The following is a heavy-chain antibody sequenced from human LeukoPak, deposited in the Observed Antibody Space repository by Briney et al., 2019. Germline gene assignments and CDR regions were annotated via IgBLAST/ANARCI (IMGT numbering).Heavy chain of an antibody. CDR3: ARDRITTFDY. Sequence: GGSLRLSCAASGFTFSSYAMSWVRQAPGRGLEWVSYISSSSSTIYYADSVKGRFTISRDHAKNSLYLQMNSLRAEDTAVYYCARDRITTFDYWGQGTLVTVSS. CDR1: GFTFSSYA. V-gene: IGHV3-48*01. CDR2: ISSSSSTI. J-gene: IGHJ4*02. D-gene: IGHD3-22*01.